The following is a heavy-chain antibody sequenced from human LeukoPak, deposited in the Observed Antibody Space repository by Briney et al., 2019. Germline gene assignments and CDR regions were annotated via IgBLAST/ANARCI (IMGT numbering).Heavy chain of an antibody. CDR1: GYTFTSYD. CDR2: MNPNSGNT. Sequence: ASVKVSCKASGYTFTSYDINWVRQATGQGLEWMGWMNPNSGNTRYAQKFQGRVTITRNTSTSTAYMELSSLRSEDTAVYYCARAPRGRRYRFDPWGQGTLVTVSS. J-gene: IGHJ5*02. D-gene: IGHD2-15*01. V-gene: IGHV1-8*03. CDR3: ARAPRGRRYRFDP.